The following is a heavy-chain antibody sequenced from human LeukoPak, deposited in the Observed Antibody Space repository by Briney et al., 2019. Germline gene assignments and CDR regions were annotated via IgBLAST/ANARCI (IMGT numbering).Heavy chain of an antibody. CDR1: GYTFTSYG. D-gene: IGHD6-13*01. CDR2: INPSGGST. CDR3: ARDPAAAAYYYMDV. J-gene: IGHJ6*03. V-gene: IGHV1-46*01. Sequence: ASVKVSCKASGYTFTSYGISWVRQAPGQGLEWMGIINPSGGSTSYAQKFQGRVTMTRDMSTSTVYMELSSLRSEDTAVYYCARDPAAAAYYYMDVWGKGTTVTVSS.